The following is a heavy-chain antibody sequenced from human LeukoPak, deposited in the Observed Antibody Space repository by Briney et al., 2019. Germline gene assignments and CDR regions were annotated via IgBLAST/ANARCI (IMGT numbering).Heavy chain of an antibody. V-gene: IGHV3-48*03. Sequence: PGGSLRLSCAASGFTFSSYEMNWIRQAPGKGLQWLAYSSTSGSITYYADSVKGRFTISRDNSKNTLYLQMNSLRAEDTAVYYCAKTYVWYYFDYWGQGILVTVSS. CDR1: GFTFSSYE. D-gene: IGHD3-16*01. CDR2: SSTSGSIT. J-gene: IGHJ4*02. CDR3: AKTYVWYYFDY.